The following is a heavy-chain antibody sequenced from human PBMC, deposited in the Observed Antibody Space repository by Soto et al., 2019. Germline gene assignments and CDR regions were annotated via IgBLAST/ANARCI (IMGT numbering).Heavy chain of an antibody. CDR1: GYSFTSYW. J-gene: IGHJ4*02. D-gene: IGHD3-10*01. V-gene: IGHV5-10-1*01. CDR2: IDPSDSYT. CDR3: ARGGITMVRGVIINPTDY. Sequence: PGESLKISCKGSGYSFTSYWISWVRQMPGKGLEWMGRIDPSDSYTNYSPSFQGHVTISADKSISTAYLQWSSLKASDTAMYYCARGGITMVRGVIINPTDYWGQGTLVTVSS.